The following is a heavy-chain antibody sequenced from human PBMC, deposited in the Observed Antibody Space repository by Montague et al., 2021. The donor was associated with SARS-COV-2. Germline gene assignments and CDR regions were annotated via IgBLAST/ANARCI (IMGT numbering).Heavy chain of an antibody. Sequence: SLRLSCAASGFTFRSYTMNWVRQSPGMGLEWVSFISSSSSSIYYADSLKGRFTISRDNAKNSLYLQMNSLRVEDTAVYYCVRGGAYSGGKCNGGARDWGQGTLVTVSS. CDR1: GFTFRSYT. V-gene: IGHV3-21*01. CDR2: ISSSSSSI. J-gene: IGHJ4*02. CDR3: VRGGAYSGGKCNGGARD. D-gene: IGHD2-15*01.